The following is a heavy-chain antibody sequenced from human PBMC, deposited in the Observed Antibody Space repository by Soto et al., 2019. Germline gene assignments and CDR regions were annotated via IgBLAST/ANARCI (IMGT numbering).Heavy chain of an antibody. CDR2: IHSGGSRI. Sequence: PGGSLRLSCAACGCTFSTYHMNWVRHAPGKGLDWVSYIHSGGSRIYYADSVKGRFTISRDNAKNSLYLQMNSLRAEDTAVYYCARDGSTVTTNYHYAMDVWGQGTTVTVS. CDR1: GCTFSTYH. V-gene: IGHV3-48*03. CDR3: ARDGSTVTTNYHYAMDV. D-gene: IGHD4-17*01. J-gene: IGHJ6*02.